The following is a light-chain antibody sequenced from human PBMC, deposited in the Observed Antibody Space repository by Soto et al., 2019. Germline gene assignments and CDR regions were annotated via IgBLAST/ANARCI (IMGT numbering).Light chain of an antibody. Sequence: DIQMTQSPSTLSAPVGDSVTITCRASQSISTWLAWYQQKPGKAPNLLIYDASSLEVGVPSRFSGSGSRTEFTLTISSLQPDDYGTYYCQQYYDFRTFGQGTKVDIK. V-gene: IGKV1-5*01. CDR2: DAS. J-gene: IGKJ1*01. CDR1: QSISTW. CDR3: QQYYDFRT.